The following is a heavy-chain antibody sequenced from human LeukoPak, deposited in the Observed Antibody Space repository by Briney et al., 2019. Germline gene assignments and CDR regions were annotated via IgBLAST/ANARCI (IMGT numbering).Heavy chain of an antibody. D-gene: IGHD2-2*01. Sequence: SVKVSCKASGGTFSSYAISRVRQAPGQGLEWMGGIIPIFGTANYAQKFQGRVTITADESTSTAYMELSSLRSEDTAVYYCARDCSSTSCYPNWFDPWGQGTLVTVSS. CDR1: GGTFSSYA. J-gene: IGHJ5*02. V-gene: IGHV1-69*01. CDR3: ARDCSSTSCYPNWFDP. CDR2: IIPIFGTA.